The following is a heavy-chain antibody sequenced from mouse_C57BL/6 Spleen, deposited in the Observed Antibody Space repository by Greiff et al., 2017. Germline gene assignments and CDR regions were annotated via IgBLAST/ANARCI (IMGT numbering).Heavy chain of an antibody. D-gene: IGHD2-4*01. CDR2: IYPRSGNT. J-gene: IGHJ2*01. V-gene: IGHV1-81*01. CDR1: GYTFTSYG. Sequence: QVQLQQSGAELARPGASVKLSCKASGYTFTSYGISWVQQRTGQGLEWIGEIYPRSGNTYYNEKFKGKATLTADKSSNTAYMELRSLTSEDSAVYFCARSRNYDQGYYFDYWGQGTTLTVSS. CDR3: ARSRNYDQGYYFDY.